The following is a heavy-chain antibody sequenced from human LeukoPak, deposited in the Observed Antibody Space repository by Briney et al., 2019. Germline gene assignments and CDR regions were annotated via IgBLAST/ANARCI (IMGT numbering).Heavy chain of an antibody. V-gene: IGHV3-21*04. D-gene: IGHD1-14*01. CDR2: ISSSSSYI. J-gene: IGHJ3*02. Sequence: GGSLRLSCAASGFTFSSYSMNWVRQAPGKGLEWVSSISSSSSYIYYADSVKGRFTISRDNAKNSLYLQMNSLRAEDTALYYCARDRKGLVGSDAFDIWGQGTMVTVSS. CDR1: GFTFSSYS. CDR3: ARDRKGLVGSDAFDI.